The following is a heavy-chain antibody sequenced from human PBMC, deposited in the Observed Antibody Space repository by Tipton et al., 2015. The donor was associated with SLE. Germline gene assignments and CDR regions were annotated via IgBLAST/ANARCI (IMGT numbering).Heavy chain of an antibody. J-gene: IGHJ4*02. V-gene: IGHV4-59*12. CDR2: IYHSGST. CDR1: GGSISNYY. D-gene: IGHD3-3*01. CDR3: ARALFTSYDFWSGNKGYFDY. Sequence: TLSLTCTVSGGSISNYYWSWIRQPPGKGLEWIGYIYHSGSTNYNPSLKSRVTISVDTSKNQFSLKLSSVTAADTAVYYCARALFTSYDFWSGNKGYFDYWGQGTLVTVSS.